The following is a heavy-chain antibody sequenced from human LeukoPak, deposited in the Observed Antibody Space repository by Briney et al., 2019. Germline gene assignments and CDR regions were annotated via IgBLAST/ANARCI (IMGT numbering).Heavy chain of an antibody. Sequence: SETLSLTCAVYGGSFSGYYWSWIRQPPGKGLEWIGEINHSGSTNYNPSLKSRVTISVDTSKNQFSLKLSSVTAADTAVYYCARSRVRGVINYYYYYMDVWGKGTTVTVSS. CDR2: INHSGST. V-gene: IGHV4-34*01. CDR1: GGSFSGYY. CDR3: ARSRVRGVINYYYYYMDV. J-gene: IGHJ6*03. D-gene: IGHD3-10*01.